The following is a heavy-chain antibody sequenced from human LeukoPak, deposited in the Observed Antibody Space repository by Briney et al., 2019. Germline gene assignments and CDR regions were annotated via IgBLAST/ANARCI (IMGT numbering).Heavy chain of an antibody. Sequence: GGSLRLSRVASGFTLSSHNINWGRQAPGRGLEWVSHISSSGSITYYGDSVKGRITISRDNAKNSVSLYMNSLSAADSAVYYCARPGITAFDIWGQGTMVTVSS. J-gene: IGHJ3*02. V-gene: IGHV3-48*01. CDR1: GFTLSSHN. D-gene: IGHD3-10*01. CDR2: ISSSGSIT. CDR3: ARPGITAFDI.